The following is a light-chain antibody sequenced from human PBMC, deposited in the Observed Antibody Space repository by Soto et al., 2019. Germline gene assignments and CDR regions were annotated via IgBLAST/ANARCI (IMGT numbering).Light chain of an antibody. CDR3: QQYNNWPQT. CDR1: QSVSNS. CDR2: DAS. V-gene: IGKV3-15*01. Sequence: EFVLTQSPGTLSLSPGERATLSCRASQSVSNSYVAWYQQNPGQAPRLLIYDASTRATGIPARFSGSGSGTDFTLTISGLQSEDFAVYYCQQYNNWPQTFGQGTKVDI. J-gene: IGKJ1*01.